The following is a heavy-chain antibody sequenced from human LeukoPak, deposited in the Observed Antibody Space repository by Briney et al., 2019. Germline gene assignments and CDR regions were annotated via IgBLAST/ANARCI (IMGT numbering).Heavy chain of an antibody. D-gene: IGHD3-9*01. CDR3: ARGSKKTILGPSGAFDI. V-gene: IGHV1-2*06. CDR2: INPSSGGT. J-gene: IGHJ3*02. CDR1: GYTFTGYY. Sequence: ASVKVSCKASGYTFTGYYMHWVRQVPGQGLEWMGRINPSSGGTNYAQKFQGRVTMTRDTSISTAYMELSRLRSDDTAVYYCARGSKKTILGPSGAFDIWGQGTMVTVSS.